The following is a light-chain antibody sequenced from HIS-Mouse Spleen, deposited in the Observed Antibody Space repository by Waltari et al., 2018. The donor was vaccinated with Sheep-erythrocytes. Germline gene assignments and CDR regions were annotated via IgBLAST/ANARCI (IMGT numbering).Light chain of an antibody. CDR3: CSYAGSYTFWV. CDR2: DVS. V-gene: IGLV2-11*01. J-gene: IGLJ3*02. Sequence: QSALTQPRSVSGSPGQSVTISCTGTSRDVCGYNYFPWYQQHPCKAPKLMIYDVSKRPSGVPDRFSGSKSGNTASLTISGLQAEDEADYYCCSYAGSYTFWVFGGGTKLTVL. CDR1: SRDVCGYNY.